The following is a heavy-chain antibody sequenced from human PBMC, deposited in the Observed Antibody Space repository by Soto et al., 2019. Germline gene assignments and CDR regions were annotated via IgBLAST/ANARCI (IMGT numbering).Heavy chain of an antibody. J-gene: IGHJ4*02. V-gene: IGHV4-61*08. D-gene: IGHD3-9*01. Sequence: SEALSLTCAVSGGSISSGGYSWSWIRQPPGKGLEWIGYIYYSGTTNYNPSLKSRVTISVDTSKNQFSLKLSSVTAADTAVYYCARHLTGYLYYFDDWGQGTLVTVPP. CDR2: IYYSGTT. CDR3: ARHLTGYLYYFDD. CDR1: GGSISSGGYS.